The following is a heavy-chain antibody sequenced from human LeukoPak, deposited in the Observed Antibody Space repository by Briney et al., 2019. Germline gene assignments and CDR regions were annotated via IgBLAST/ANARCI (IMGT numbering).Heavy chain of an antibody. D-gene: IGHD3-10*01. CDR3: ARIIGLSQVEVWFDP. Sequence: PSETLSLTCTVSGGSISSGGYYWSWIRQHPGKGLEWIGYIYYSGSTYYNPSLKSRVTISVDRSKNQFSLELSSVTAADTAVYYCARIIGLSQVEVWFDPWGQGSLVTVSS. CDR1: GGSISSGGYY. CDR2: IYYSGST. V-gene: IGHV4-31*03. J-gene: IGHJ5*02.